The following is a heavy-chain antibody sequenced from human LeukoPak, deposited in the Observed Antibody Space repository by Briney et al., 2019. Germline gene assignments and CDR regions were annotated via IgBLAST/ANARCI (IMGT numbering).Heavy chain of an antibody. Sequence: ASVKVSCKASGNTFTSYYIHWVRQAPGQGLEWMGIINPSGGSTSYAQKFQGRVTITADESTSTAYMELSSLRSEDTAVYYCARDYYDILTGYYGPYFDYWGQGTLVTVSS. V-gene: IGHV1-46*01. D-gene: IGHD3-9*01. J-gene: IGHJ4*02. CDR3: ARDYYDILTGYYGPYFDY. CDR2: INPSGGST. CDR1: GNTFTSYY.